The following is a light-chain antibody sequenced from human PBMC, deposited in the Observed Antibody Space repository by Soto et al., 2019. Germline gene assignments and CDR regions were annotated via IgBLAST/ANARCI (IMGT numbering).Light chain of an antibody. CDR2: GAS. CDR1: QSVGSN. Sequence: IVMTQSPATLSLSPGERVTLSCRARQSVGSNLAWYQQKPGQAPRLLIYGASTRATGIPARFSGSGSETELTLTISSLQAEDSAAYFCQQYNNWPTWTFGQGTKVDIK. CDR3: QQYNNWPTWT. J-gene: IGKJ1*01. V-gene: IGKV3-15*01.